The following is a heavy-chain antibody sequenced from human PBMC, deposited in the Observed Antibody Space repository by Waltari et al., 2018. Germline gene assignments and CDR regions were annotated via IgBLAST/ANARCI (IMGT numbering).Heavy chain of an antibody. J-gene: IGHJ4*02. CDR1: GFAYGGYE. D-gene: IGHD6-19*01. V-gene: IGHV3-48*03. CDR2: ISQTGTTI. Sequence: EVHLVESGGGLVQPGRSLRLSCAASGFAYGGYEMNWVRQPPGKGLEWIAYISQTGTTIQYADSVRGRFTISRDNVKDSLYLQMSSLRAEDTAVYYCARDHSGWSLLWGQGTLVTVSS. CDR3: ARDHSGWSLL.